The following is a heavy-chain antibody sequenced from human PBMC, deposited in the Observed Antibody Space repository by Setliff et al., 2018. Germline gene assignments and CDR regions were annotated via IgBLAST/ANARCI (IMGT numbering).Heavy chain of an antibody. V-gene: IGHV4-38-2*02. D-gene: IGHD3-22*01. CDR3: AILGNSMIVLDIGGHDF. Sequence: PSETLSLTCTVSGYSISSGYYWGWIRQPPGKGLEWLGSFFHTGSTYYKSSLESRVTMSVDTSNNQFSLKLNSVTAADTAVYYCAILGNSMIVLDIGGHDFWGQGTLVTVSS. J-gene: IGHJ4*02. CDR1: GYSISSGYY. CDR2: FFHTGST.